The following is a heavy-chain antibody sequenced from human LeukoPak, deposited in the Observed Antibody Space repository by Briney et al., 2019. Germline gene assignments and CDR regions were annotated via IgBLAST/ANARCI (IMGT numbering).Heavy chain of an antibody. D-gene: IGHD6-13*01. CDR1: GFTFSTYA. CDR2: ISHDGSNI. V-gene: IGHV3-30*04. CDR3: ARDISQTYIAVAGHLDY. Sequence: PGGSLRLSCAASGFTFSTYAMHWVRQPPGKGLEWVAIISHDGSNIYYAGSVKDRFTISRDNSKNTLYLQMKGLRAEDTALYYCARDISQTYIAVAGHLDYWGQGTQVTVSS. J-gene: IGHJ4*02.